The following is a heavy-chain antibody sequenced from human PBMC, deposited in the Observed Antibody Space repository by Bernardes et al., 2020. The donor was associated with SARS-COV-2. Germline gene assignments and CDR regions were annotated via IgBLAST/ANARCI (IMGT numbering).Heavy chain of an antibody. CDR1: GFTFSSYG. J-gene: IGHJ5*02. D-gene: IGHD3-10*01. CDR2: IWYHGVNK. V-gene: IGHV3-33*01. Sequence: GGSLGLSCAASGFTFSSYGMHWVRQAPGKGLEWVAVIWYHGVNKYYADSVKGRFTISRDNSKNTVYLQMNSLRAEDTAVYYCARGDYYGSGSYVNSPWGQGTLVTVSS. CDR3: ARGDYYGSGSYVNSP.